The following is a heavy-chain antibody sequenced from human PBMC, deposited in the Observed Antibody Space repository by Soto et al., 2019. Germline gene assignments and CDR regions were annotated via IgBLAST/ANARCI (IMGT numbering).Heavy chain of an antibody. J-gene: IGHJ5*02. Sequence: PGGSLRLSCAASGFTVSSNYMSWVRQAPGKGLEWVSVIYSGGSTYYADPVKGRSTISRDNSKNTLYLQMNSLRAEDTAVYYCARHSGSGYSSWFDPWGQGPLVTVSS. CDR1: GFTVSSNY. V-gene: IGHV3-53*01. CDR2: IYSGGST. D-gene: IGHD3-22*01. CDR3: ARHSGSGYSSWFDP.